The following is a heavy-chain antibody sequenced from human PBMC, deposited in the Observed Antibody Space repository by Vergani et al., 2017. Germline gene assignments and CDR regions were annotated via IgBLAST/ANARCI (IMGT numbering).Heavy chain of an antibody. Sequence: EVQLEESGGGLVLPGRSLRLSCVASGFTSAGYAMHWVRQAPGKGLEWVSGISGSGGSTYYADSVKGRFTISRDNSKNTLYLQMNSLRAEDTAVYYCAKAGIVVPAAITGIRAYYYYYMDVWGKGTTVTVSS. D-gene: IGHD2-2*01. CDR2: ISGSGGST. CDR1: GFTSAGYA. J-gene: IGHJ6*03. CDR3: AKAGIVVPAAITGIRAYYYYYMDV. V-gene: IGHV3-23*04.